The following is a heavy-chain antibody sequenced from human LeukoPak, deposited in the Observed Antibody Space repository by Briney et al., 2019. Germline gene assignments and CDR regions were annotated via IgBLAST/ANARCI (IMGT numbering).Heavy chain of an antibody. CDR2: ISGSGGST. V-gene: IGHV3-23*01. D-gene: IGHD3-9*01. CDR1: GFTFDDYG. Sequence: GGSLRLSCAASGFTFDDYGMSWVRQAPGKGLEWVSGISGSGGSTYYADSVKGRFTISRDNSKNTPYLQMNSLRAEDTAVYYCARDLSERYFDWLLSDDAFDIWGQGTMVTVSS. CDR3: ARDLSERYFDWLLSDDAFDI. J-gene: IGHJ3*02.